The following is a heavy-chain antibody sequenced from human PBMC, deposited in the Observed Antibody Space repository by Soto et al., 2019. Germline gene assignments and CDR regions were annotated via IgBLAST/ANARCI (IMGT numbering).Heavy chain of an antibody. D-gene: IGHD2-15*01. CDR1: GGSISIYY. CDR2: IYYSGST. J-gene: IGHJ4*02. V-gene: IGHV4-59*08. Sequence: SGTMYLTSAVSGGSISIYYWSWIRQPPGKGLEWIGYIYYSGSTNYNPSLKSRVTISVDTSKNQFSLKLSSVTAADTAVYYCAGVVEMATINYWGQGTLVTVSS. CDR3: AGVVEMATINY.